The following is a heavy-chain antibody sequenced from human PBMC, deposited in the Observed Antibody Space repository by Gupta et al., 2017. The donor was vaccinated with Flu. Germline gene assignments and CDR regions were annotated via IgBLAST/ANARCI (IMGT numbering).Heavy chain of an antibody. Sequence: EVQLVESGGGLVQPGGSLRLSCAASGFTFSSYEMNWVRQAPGKGLEWVSYISSSGSTIYYADSVKGRFTISRDNAKNSLYLQMNSLRAEDTAVYYCAREMPGIAVAGDAFDIWGQGTMVTVSS. CDR2: ISSSGSTI. D-gene: IGHD6-19*01. V-gene: IGHV3-48*03. J-gene: IGHJ3*02. CDR1: GFTFSSYE. CDR3: AREMPGIAVAGDAFDI.